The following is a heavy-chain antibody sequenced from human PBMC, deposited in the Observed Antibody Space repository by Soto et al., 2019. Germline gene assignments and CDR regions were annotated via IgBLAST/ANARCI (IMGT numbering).Heavy chain of an antibody. V-gene: IGHV3-30-3*01. CDR3: VKDGLVYATPADFDY. J-gene: IGHJ4*02. CDR2: ISADGTKK. Sequence: GGSLRLSCAASGFAFDTYAMHWVRQAPGKGLEWVALISADGTKKHLADSVKGRFTISRDNSKNTVYLHMNSLRAEDTAVYYCVKDGLVYATPADFDYWGQGTLVTVSS. D-gene: IGHD2-8*01. CDR1: GFAFDTYA.